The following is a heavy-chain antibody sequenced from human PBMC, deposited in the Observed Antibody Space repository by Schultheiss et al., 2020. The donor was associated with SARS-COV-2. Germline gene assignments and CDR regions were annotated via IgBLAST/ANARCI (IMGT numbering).Heavy chain of an antibody. CDR1: GFTVSSNY. V-gene: IGHV3-53*01. CDR3: ARVHGPAAIWFDP. J-gene: IGHJ5*02. Sequence: LSLTCAASGFTVSSNYMSWVRQAPGKGLEWVSVIYSGGSTYYADSVKGRFTISRDNSKNTLYLQMNSLRAEDTAVYYCARVHGPAAIWFDPWGQGTLVTVSS. CDR2: IYSGGST. D-gene: IGHD2-2*01.